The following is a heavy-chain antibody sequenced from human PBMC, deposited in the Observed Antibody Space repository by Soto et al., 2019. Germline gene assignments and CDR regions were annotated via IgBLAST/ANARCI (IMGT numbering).Heavy chain of an antibody. CDR2: ISASGHNT. Sequence: EVQVLDSGGGLVQPGGSLRLSCLASGFAFNNQDMGWVSQAPGKGLEWVSGISASGHNTWYADSVQGRFTISRDNSRNTLSLQMDSLRVEDTAIYFCAKDAPRPNRWFYFDYWGQGTLVTVSS. D-gene: IGHD3-9*01. CDR3: AKDAPRPNRWFYFDY. J-gene: IGHJ4*02. V-gene: IGHV3-23*01. CDR1: GFAFNNQD.